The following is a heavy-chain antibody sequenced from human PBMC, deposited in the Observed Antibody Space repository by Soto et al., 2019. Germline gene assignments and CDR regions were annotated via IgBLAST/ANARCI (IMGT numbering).Heavy chain of an antibody. CDR3: ARDTAAAGGRAFDI. V-gene: IGHV3-30-3*01. CDR2: ISYDGSNK. Sequence: GGSLRLSCAASGFTFSSYAMHWVRQAPGKGLEWVAVISYDGSNKYYADSVKGRFTISRDNSKNTLYLQMNSLRAEDTAVYYCARDTAAAGGRAFDIWGPGTMVT. J-gene: IGHJ3*02. CDR1: GFTFSSYA. D-gene: IGHD6-13*01.